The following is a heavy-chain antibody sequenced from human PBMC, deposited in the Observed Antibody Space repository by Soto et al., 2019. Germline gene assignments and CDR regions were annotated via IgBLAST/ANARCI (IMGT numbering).Heavy chain of an antibody. J-gene: IGHJ5*02. V-gene: IGHV1-18*01. CDR1: GYTFATYC. Sequence: ASVKVSCKASGYTFATYCFSWVLQAPGQGLEWMGWISASNGNTNYAQKLRGRVTMTTDTSTSTAYMELRSLRSDDTAVYYCAKDSITMIVVVREGAHNWFDPWGQGTLVTVSS. CDR3: AKDSITMIVVVREGAHNWFDP. D-gene: IGHD3-22*01. CDR2: ISASNGNT.